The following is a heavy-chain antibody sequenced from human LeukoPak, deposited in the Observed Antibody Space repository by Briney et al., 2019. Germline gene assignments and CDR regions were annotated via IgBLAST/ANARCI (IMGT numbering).Heavy chain of an antibody. Sequence: GASVKVSCKASGYTFTSYDINWVRQATGQGLGWMGWMNPNSGNTDYAQKFQGRVTVTRDTSISTAYMELSSLKSDDTAVYYCARDGYFYGSGSSWFDPWGQGTLVTVSS. CDR2: MNPNSGNT. CDR3: ARDGYFYGSGSSWFDP. CDR1: GYTFTSYD. V-gene: IGHV1-8*01. D-gene: IGHD3-10*01. J-gene: IGHJ5*02.